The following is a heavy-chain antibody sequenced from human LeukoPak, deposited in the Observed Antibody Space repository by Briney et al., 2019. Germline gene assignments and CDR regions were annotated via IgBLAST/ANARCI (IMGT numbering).Heavy chain of an antibody. CDR3: AKDPASSGWGFWDY. CDR2: ISGSGGST. Sequence: PGGSLRLSCAGSGFTLHGFAMIWVRQAPGQGLEWVSAISGSGGSTYYADSVKGRFTISRDNSKNTLYLQMNSLRAEDTAVYYCAKDPASSGWGFWDYWGQGTLVTVSS. V-gene: IGHV3-23*01. J-gene: IGHJ4*02. CDR1: GFTLHGFA. D-gene: IGHD6-19*01.